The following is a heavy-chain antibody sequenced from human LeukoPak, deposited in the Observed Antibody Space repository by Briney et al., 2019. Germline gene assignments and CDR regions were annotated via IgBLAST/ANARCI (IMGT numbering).Heavy chain of an antibody. D-gene: IGHD5-18*01. CDR2: IIPIFGTA. V-gene: IGHV1-69*05. Sequence: SVKVSCKASGGTFSSYAISWVRQAPGQGLEWMGGIIPIFGTANYAQKFQGRVTITTDESTSTAYMELSSLRSEDTAVYYCARGNVDTAMVFDCWGQGTLVTVSS. CDR1: GGTFSSYA. CDR3: ARGNVDTAMVFDC. J-gene: IGHJ4*02.